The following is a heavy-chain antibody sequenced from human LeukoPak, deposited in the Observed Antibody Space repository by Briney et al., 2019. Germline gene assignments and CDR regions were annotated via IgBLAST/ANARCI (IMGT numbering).Heavy chain of an antibody. J-gene: IGHJ6*04. CDR3: ARDQFITPAPYNWNDPFV. Sequence: ASVKVSCKASGYTFTGYYMHWVRQAPGQGLEWMGWINPNSGGTNYAQKFQGRVTMTRDTSISTAYMELRSLRSDDTAVYYCARDQFITPAPYNWNDPFVWGKGTTVTVSS. CDR1: GYTFTGYY. V-gene: IGHV1-2*02. CDR2: INPNSGGT. D-gene: IGHD1-20*01.